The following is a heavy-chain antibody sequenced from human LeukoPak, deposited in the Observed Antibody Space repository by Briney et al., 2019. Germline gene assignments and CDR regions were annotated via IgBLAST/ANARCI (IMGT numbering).Heavy chain of an antibody. CDR2: IIHIFGTA. J-gene: IGHJ4*02. CDR3: ARDGDTARWVPGY. CDR1: GGTFSSYA. D-gene: IGHD5-18*01. V-gene: IGHV1-69*13. Sequence: SVKVSCKASGGTFSSYAISWVRQAPGQGLEWMGGIIHIFGTANYAQKFQGRVTITADESTSTAYMELSSLRSEDTAVYYCARDGDTARWVPGYWGQGTLVTVSS.